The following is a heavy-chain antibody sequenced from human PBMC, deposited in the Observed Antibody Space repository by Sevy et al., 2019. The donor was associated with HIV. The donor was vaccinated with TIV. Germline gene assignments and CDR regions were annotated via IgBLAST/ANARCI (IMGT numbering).Heavy chain of an antibody. Sequence: ASVKVSCKASGYTFTSYGISWVRQAPGQGLEWMGWISTYNGDTNYVQKLQGRVTMTTDTSTSTGYMELRSLRSDDTAVYYCAGLELSGSGGYGNGMDVWGQGTTVTVSS. CDR3: AGLELSGSGGYGNGMDV. CDR2: ISTYNGDT. J-gene: IGHJ6*02. CDR1: GYTFTSYG. V-gene: IGHV1-18*01. D-gene: IGHD6-19*01.